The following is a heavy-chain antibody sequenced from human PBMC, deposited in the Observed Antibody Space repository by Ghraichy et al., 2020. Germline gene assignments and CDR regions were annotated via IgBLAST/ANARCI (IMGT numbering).Heavy chain of an antibody. J-gene: IGHJ4*02. Sequence: SETLSLTCGVNGGSFSGYYWSWLRQAPGKRPEWIGDINHTGTTNFNPSLKSLVTISVDTSKNQFSLNLTSVTAADTAVYYCARGTIVVVSSGRLFGYWGQGTLVTVSS. D-gene: IGHD2-15*01. CDR3: ARGTIVVVSSGRLFGY. CDR1: GGSFSGYY. CDR2: INHTGTT. V-gene: IGHV4-34*01.